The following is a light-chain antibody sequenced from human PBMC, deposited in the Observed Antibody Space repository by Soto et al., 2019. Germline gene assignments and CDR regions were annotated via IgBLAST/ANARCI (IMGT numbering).Light chain of an antibody. Sequence: DIQMTQSPSSVSASVGDRVTITCRASQDISSWVAWYQQKPGKAPKLLIYAASSLQSGVPSRFTGSGSGTDFTLTISSLQPEDFATYYCQQANSFPYTFGQGTKLDIK. CDR3: QQANSFPYT. CDR2: AAS. CDR1: QDISSW. V-gene: IGKV1-12*01. J-gene: IGKJ2*01.